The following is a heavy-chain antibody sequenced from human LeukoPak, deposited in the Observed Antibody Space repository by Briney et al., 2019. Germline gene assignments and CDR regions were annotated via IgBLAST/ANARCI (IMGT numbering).Heavy chain of an antibody. CDR1: GFTFSDYS. Sequence: GSQRLSCAASGFTFSDYSMSWIRQAPGKGLEWVSYISSTSYTNYVHSVKGRFTISRDNAKNSLYLQMNSLRAEDTAVYYCARDRTARPFDIWGQGTMV. CDR3: ARDRTARPFDI. V-gene: IGHV3-11*05. J-gene: IGHJ3*02. CDR2: ISSTSYT. D-gene: IGHD1-1*01.